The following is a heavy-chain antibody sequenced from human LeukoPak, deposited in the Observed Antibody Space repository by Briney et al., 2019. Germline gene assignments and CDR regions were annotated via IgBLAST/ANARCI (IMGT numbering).Heavy chain of an antibody. J-gene: IGHJ4*02. D-gene: IGHD4-17*01. CDR3: ARHEDQDGDYGAVGY. CDR2: IYPGDSDT. CDR1: GYSFTSYW. V-gene: IGHV5-51*01. Sequence: GESLKISCKGSGYSFTSYWIGWVRQMPGKGLEWMGIIYPGDSDTRYSPSFQGQVTISADKSISTAYLQWSSLKASDTAMYYCARHEDQDGDYGAVGYWGQGTLVTVSS.